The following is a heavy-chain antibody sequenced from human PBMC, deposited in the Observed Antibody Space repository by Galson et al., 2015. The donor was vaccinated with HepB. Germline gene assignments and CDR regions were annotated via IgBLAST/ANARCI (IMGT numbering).Heavy chain of an antibody. Sequence: SVKVSCKASGYAFTGYYMHWVRQAPGQGLEWMGWINPNSGGTNYAQKFQGWVTMTRDTSIGTAYMELSRLRSDDTAVYYCARDHSGSYYFDYWGQGTLVTVSS. V-gene: IGHV1-2*04. CDR2: INPNSGGT. J-gene: IGHJ4*02. CDR3: ARDHSGSYYFDY. D-gene: IGHD1-26*01. CDR1: GYAFTGYY.